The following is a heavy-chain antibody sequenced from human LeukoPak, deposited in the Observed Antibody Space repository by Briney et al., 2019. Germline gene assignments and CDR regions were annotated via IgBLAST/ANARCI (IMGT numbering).Heavy chain of an antibody. CDR1: GFTFSSYS. V-gene: IGHV3-21*01. Sequence: GGSLRLSCAASGFTFSSYSMNWVRQAPGKGLEWVSSIGSSSSYIYYADSVKGRFTISRDNAKNSLYLQMNSLRAEDTAVYYCARSFAGDPHFDYWGQGTLVTVSS. D-gene: IGHD3-16*01. CDR2: IGSSSSYI. CDR3: ARSFAGDPHFDY. J-gene: IGHJ4*02.